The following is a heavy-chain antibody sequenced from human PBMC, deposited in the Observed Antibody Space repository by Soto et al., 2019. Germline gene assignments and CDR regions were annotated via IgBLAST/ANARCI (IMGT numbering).Heavy chain of an antibody. J-gene: IGHJ4*02. CDR2: ISYDGSNK. D-gene: IGHD3-10*01. CDR3: AKDHSWDGSGSPDFDY. V-gene: IGHV3-30*18. CDR1: GFTFSSYG. Sequence: QVQLVESGGGVVQPGRSLRLSCAASGFTFSSYGMHWVRQAPGKGLEWVAVISYDGSNKYYADSVKDRFTISRDNSKNTLYLQMNSLRAEDTAVYYCAKDHSWDGSGSPDFDYWGQGTLVTVSS.